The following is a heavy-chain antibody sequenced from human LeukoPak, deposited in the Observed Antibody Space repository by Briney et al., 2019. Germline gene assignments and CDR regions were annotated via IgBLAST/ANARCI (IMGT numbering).Heavy chain of an antibody. CDR1: GFTFSSYE. J-gene: IGHJ5*02. CDR3: ARETTYYHGSRTYNWFDP. V-gene: IGHV3-48*03. D-gene: IGHD3-10*01. Sequence: GGSLRLSCAASGFTFSSYEMNWVRQAPGKGLEWVSYISSSGSTIYYADSVKGRFTISRDNAKNSLYLQMNSLRAEDTAVYYCARETTYYHGSRTYNWFDPWGQGTLVAVSS. CDR2: ISSSGSTI.